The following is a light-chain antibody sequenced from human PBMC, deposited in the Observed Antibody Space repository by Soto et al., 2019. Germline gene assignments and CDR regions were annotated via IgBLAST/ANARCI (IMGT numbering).Light chain of an antibody. CDR3: QQYGGWM. V-gene: IGKV3-20*01. CDR1: QSVSSSY. CDR2: GAS. J-gene: IGKJ1*01. Sequence: EIVLTQSPGTLSLSPGERATLSCRASQSVSSSYLAWYQQKPGQAPRLLIYGASSRATGIPDRFSGSGSGTDFTVTISRLEPEDFSVYYCQQYGGWMFGQGTKVEIK.